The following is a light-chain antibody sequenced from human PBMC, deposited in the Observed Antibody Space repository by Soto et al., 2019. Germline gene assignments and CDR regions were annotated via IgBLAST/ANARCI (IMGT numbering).Light chain of an antibody. Sequence: QAVVTQPPSVSGAPGQRVTISCTGSSSNIGAGYDVHWYQRLPGTAPKLLIYGSRNRPSGVPDRFSGSKSGTSASLAITGLQAEDEADYYCQSYDGSLSGLVVFGGGTKVTVL. V-gene: IGLV1-40*01. J-gene: IGLJ2*01. CDR3: QSYDGSLSGLVV. CDR2: GSR. CDR1: SSNIGAGYD.